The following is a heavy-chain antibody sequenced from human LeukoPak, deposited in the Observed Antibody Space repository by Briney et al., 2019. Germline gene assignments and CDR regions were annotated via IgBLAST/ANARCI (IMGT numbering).Heavy chain of an antibody. CDR1: GFAFDDXX. CDR2: ISGGXDST. Sequence: PGGSLRLSCAAXGFAFDDXXXXXXXQAXGKXXXXXXXISGGXDSTYYADSXXXRXXXSRDXSKNSLYLQMNSLRAEDTSLYYCAKDLRVGATGEGVDYWGQGTLVTVSS. CDR3: AKDLRVGATGEGVDY. V-gene: IGHV3-43*02. D-gene: IGHD1-26*01. J-gene: IGHJ4*02.